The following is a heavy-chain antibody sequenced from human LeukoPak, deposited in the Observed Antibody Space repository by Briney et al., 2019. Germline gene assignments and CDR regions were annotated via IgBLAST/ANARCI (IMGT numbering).Heavy chain of an antibody. D-gene: IGHD3-10*01. CDR2: IYTSGGT. CDR1: GGSISSGSYY. CDR3: AREVYYYGSGMEGYYYYGMDV. Sequence: PSQTLSLTCTVSGGSISSGSYYWSWIRQPAGKGLEWIGRIYTSGGTNYNPSLKSRVTISVDTSKNQFSLKLSSVTAADTAVYYCAREVYYYGSGMEGYYYYGMDVWGQGTTVTVSS. V-gene: IGHV4-61*02. J-gene: IGHJ6*02.